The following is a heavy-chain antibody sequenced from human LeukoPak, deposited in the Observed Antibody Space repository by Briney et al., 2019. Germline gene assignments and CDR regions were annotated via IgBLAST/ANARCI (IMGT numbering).Heavy chain of an antibody. J-gene: IGHJ4*02. CDR2: ISGSGGST. CDR3: AKDPLYYGSGSYKEYFDY. V-gene: IGHV3-23*01. D-gene: IGHD3-10*01. CDR1: GVTVGNNY. Sequence: GGSLRLSCAASGVTVGNNYMIWVRQAPGKGLEWVSAISGSGGSTYYADSVKGRFTISRDNSKNTLYLQMNSLRAEDTAVYYCAKDPLYYGSGSYKEYFDYWGQGTLVTVSS.